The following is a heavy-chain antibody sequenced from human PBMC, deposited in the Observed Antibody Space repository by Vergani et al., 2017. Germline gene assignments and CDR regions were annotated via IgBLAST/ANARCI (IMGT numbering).Heavy chain of an antibody. J-gene: IGHJ6*02. CDR1: GFTFSSYA. CDR3: AKDIREGSSWLRAYYYYGMDV. D-gene: IGHD6-13*01. Sequence: EVQLVESGGGLVQPGRSLRLSCAASGFTFSSYAMSWVRQAPGKGLEWVSAISGSGGSTYYADSVKGRFTISRDNSKNTLYLQMNSLRAEDTAVYYCAKDIREGSSWLRAYYYYGMDVWGQGTTVTVSS. V-gene: IGHV3-23*04. CDR2: ISGSGGST.